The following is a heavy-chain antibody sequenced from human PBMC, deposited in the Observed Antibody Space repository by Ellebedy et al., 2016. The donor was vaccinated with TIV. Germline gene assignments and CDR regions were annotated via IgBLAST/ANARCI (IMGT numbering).Heavy chain of an antibody. Sequence: GESLKISXKGYGYSFTLFWISWVRQMPGKGLEWMGRIDPSDPSGSYTTYSPSFQGHVTISFDNSITTAYLQWSSLKASDTAMYYCARTYGDYISGYYYYYGLDVWGQGTTVAVSS. V-gene: IGHV5-10-1*01. D-gene: IGHD4-17*01. J-gene: IGHJ6*02. CDR2: IDPSDPSGSYT. CDR3: ARTYGDYISGYYYYYGLDV. CDR1: GYSFTLFW.